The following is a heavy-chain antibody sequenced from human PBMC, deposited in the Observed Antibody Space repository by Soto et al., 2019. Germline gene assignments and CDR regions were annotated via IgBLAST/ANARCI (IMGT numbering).Heavy chain of an antibody. CDR1: GGSISRCGYS. J-gene: IGHJ5*02. CDR2: IYHSGST. CDR3: TRVPTP. V-gene: IGHV4-30-2*01. D-gene: IGHD6-6*01. Sequence: SETLSLTCAVSGGSISRCGYSWSWIRQPPGKGLEWIGYIYHSGSTYYNPSLKSRVTISVDRSKNQFSLKLSSVTAADTAVYYCTRVPTPWGHGTLVTVSS.